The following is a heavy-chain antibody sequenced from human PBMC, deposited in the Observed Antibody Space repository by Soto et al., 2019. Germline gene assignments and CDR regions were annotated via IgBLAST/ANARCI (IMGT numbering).Heavy chain of an antibody. J-gene: IGHJ6*02. V-gene: IGHV3-30*18. Sequence: QVQLVESGGGVVQPGRSLRLSCAASGFTFSSYGMHWVRQAPGKGLEWVAVISYDGSNKYYADSVKGRFTISRDNSKNTLYLQMNSLRAEDTAVYYSAKRTGVYAIPNYYYYYGMDVWGQGTTVTVSS. CDR2: ISYDGSNK. D-gene: IGHD2-8*01. CDR1: GFTFSSYG. CDR3: AKRTGVYAIPNYYYYYGMDV.